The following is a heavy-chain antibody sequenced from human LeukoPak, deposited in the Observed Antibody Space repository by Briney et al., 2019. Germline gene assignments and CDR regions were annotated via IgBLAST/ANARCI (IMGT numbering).Heavy chain of an antibody. CDR2: IYYSGST. J-gene: IGHJ5*02. Sequence: SETLSLTCSVSGGSISSSSYYWGWIRQPPGKGLEWIGSIYYSGSTYYNPFLKSRVIISVDTSKNQFSLKLSSVTAADTAVYYCARDGRVRGVTYNWFDPWGQGTLVTVSS. D-gene: IGHD3-10*01. V-gene: IGHV4-39*07. CDR3: ARDGRVRGVTYNWFDP. CDR1: GGSISSSSYY.